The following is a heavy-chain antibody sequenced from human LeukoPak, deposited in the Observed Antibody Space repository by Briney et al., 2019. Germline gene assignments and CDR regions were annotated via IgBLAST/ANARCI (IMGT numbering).Heavy chain of an antibody. V-gene: IGHV1-18*01. D-gene: IGHD6-13*01. CDR2: ISAYNGNT. J-gene: IGHJ6*02. CDR3: ARDPLRSTWSTYYNALDV. Sequence: GASMKVSCKASGYSFTSYAINWVRQAPGQGLEWMGWISAYNGNTDHAQKLQGRVTMTTDTSTSTAYMELRSLTSDDTAVYYCARDPLRSTWSTYYNALDVWGQGTTVTVSS. CDR1: GYSFTSYA.